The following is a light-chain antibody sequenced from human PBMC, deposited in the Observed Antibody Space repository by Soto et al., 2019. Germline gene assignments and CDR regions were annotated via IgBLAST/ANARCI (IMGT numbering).Light chain of an antibody. V-gene: IGKV3-20*01. CDR2: GAS. CDR1: PSVSSRY. Sequence: EIVLTQSPGTLSLSPGERATLSCRARPSVSSRYLAWYQQNPGPAPRLLIYGASSRATGIPDRFSGSGSGTDFTLTISRTEPEDFAGYYWQQYGSSPPYTFGQGTKLEIK. J-gene: IGKJ2*01. CDR3: QQYGSSPPYT.